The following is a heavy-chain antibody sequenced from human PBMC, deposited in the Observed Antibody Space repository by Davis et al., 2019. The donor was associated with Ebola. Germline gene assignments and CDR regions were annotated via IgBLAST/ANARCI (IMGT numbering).Heavy chain of an antibody. CDR1: GFTFSSYA. V-gene: IGHV3-23*01. CDR2: ISGSGASI. Sequence: GESLKISCAASGFTFSSYAMSWVRQAPGKGLEWVSAISGSGASIYYADSVKGRFTISRDNSRSTLFLQMNSLTAEDTAIYHCAKHYSSGWYFPDYWGRGTLVTVSS. CDR3: AKHYSSGWYFPDY. D-gene: IGHD6-19*01. J-gene: IGHJ4*02.